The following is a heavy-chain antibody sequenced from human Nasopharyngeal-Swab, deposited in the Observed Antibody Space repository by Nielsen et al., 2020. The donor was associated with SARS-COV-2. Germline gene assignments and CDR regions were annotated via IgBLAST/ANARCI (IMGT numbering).Heavy chain of an antibody. J-gene: IGHJ4*02. D-gene: IGHD3-16*01. CDR1: GGSFSGYY. CDR2: INHSGST. CDR3: ARGLNGGH. Sequence: SETLSLTCAVSGGSFSGYYWSWIRQPSGKGLEWIGEINHSGSTNYNPSLKSRVTISVDTSKNQFSLKLSSVTAADTAVYYCARGLNGGHWGQGTLVTVSS. V-gene: IGHV4-34*01.